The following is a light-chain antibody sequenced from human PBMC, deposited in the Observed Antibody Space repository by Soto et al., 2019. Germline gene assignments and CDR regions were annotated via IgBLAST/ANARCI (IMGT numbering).Light chain of an antibody. V-gene: IGKV1-6*01. CDR1: QGIRND. CDR3: LQDYNYPWP. J-gene: IGKJ1*01. CDR2: AAS. Sequence: IQITHSPSPLSASASDRATIICRASQGIRNDLGWYQQKPGKAPKLLIYAASSLQSGVPSRFSGSGSGTDFTLTISSLQPEDFATYYCLQDYNYPWPFGQGTKVDI.